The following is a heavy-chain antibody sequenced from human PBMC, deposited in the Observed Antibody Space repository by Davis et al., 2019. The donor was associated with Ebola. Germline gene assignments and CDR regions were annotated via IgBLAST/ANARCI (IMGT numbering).Heavy chain of an antibody. V-gene: IGHV4-39*01. CDR1: GGSISSSDYY. J-gene: IGHJ4*02. CDR2: IYYSGIT. CDR3: ARRHGGSTDHPIDY. Sequence: MPSEPLSLTCSPPGGSISSSDYYWGWIRQTPGKGLALFGSIYYSGITYYNPSLQRRVTIAVDTSKNQFSLKLSSVTAADTAVYYCARRHGGSTDHPIDYWGQGTLVTVSS. D-gene: IGHD4-23*01.